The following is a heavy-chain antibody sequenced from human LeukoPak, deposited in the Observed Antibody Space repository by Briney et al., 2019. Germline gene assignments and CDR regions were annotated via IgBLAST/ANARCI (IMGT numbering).Heavy chain of an antibody. Sequence: GGSLRLSCAASGFTFSDYYMSWICQAPGKGLEWVSYISSSGSTIYYADSVKGRFTISRDNAKNSLYLQMNSLRAEDTAVYYCARDPMTTEGYYYYYMDVWGKGTTVTVSS. V-gene: IGHV3-11*04. D-gene: IGHD4-11*01. CDR2: ISSSGSTI. CDR3: ARDPMTTEGYYYYYMDV. CDR1: GFTFSDYY. J-gene: IGHJ6*03.